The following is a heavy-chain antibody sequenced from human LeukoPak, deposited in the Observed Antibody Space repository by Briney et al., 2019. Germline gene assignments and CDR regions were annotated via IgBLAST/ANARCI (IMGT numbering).Heavy chain of an antibody. J-gene: IGHJ6*02. Sequence: GRSLRLSCAASGFTFSSYAMPWVRQAPGKGLEWVAVISYDGSNKYYADSVKGRFTNSRDNSKNTLYLQMNSLRAEDTAVYYCARGIATIFGVAENGMDVWGQGTTVTVSS. CDR3: ARGIATIFGVAENGMDV. CDR2: ISYDGSNK. D-gene: IGHD3-3*01. V-gene: IGHV3-30-3*01. CDR1: GFTFSSYA.